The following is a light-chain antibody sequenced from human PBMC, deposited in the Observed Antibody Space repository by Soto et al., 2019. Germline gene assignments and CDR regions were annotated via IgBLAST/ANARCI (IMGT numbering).Light chain of an antibody. V-gene: IGLV1-44*01. CDR3: AAWDDSLSGPV. Sequence: QPVLTQPPSASGTPGQRVTISCSGSSSNIGSNIVNWYQHLPGTAPKLLIYSHNQRPSGVPDRFSGAKSGTSASLAISGLQSEDEADYYCAAWDDSLSGPVFGTGTKLTVL. CDR2: SHN. J-gene: IGLJ1*01. CDR1: SSNIGSNI.